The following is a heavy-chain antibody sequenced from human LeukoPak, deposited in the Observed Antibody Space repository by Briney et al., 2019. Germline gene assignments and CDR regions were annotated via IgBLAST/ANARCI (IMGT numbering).Heavy chain of an antibody. D-gene: IGHD6-13*01. Sequence: GGSLRLSCEASGFTFSSYALSWVRQAPGKGLEWVSAISEDGGTTFYADSVKGRFIITRDNSKNTLYMQMNSLRGEDTAVYYCAKDYGPKQLVFFDSWGQGTLVTVSS. CDR2: ISEDGGTT. J-gene: IGHJ4*02. CDR1: GFTFSSYA. CDR3: AKDYGPKQLVFFDS. V-gene: IGHV3-23*01.